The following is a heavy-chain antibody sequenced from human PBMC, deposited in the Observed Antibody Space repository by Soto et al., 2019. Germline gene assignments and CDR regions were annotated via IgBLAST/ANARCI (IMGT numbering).Heavy chain of an antibody. CDR1: GYTFTGYY. Sequence: QVQLVQSGAEVKKPGASVKVSCKASGYTFTGYYMHWVRQAPGQGLEWMGWINPNSGGTNYAQKVQGRVTMTRDSSISTAYMELSRLRSDDTAVYYCARDTDTAMETVYWGQGTLVTVSS. CDR3: ARDTDTAMETVY. D-gene: IGHD5-18*01. J-gene: IGHJ4*02. V-gene: IGHV1-2*02. CDR2: INPNSGGT.